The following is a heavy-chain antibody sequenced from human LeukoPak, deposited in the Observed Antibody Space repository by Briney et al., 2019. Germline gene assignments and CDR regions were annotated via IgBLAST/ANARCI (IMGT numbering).Heavy chain of an antibody. V-gene: IGHV1-2*06. CDR1: GYTFTGYY. Sequence: ASVKVSCKASGYTFTGYYMHWVRQAPGQGLEWMGRINPNSGGTNYAQKFQGRVTMTRDTSISTAYMELSRLRSDDTAVYYCAREAHYYDSSGDYYYYYGMDVWGQGTTVTVSS. J-gene: IGHJ6*02. D-gene: IGHD3-22*01. CDR2: INPNSGGT. CDR3: AREAHYYDSSGDYYYYYGMDV.